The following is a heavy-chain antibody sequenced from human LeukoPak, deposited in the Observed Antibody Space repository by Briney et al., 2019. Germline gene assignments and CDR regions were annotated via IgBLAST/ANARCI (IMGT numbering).Heavy chain of an antibody. CDR2: VSNSGRI. D-gene: IGHD3-22*01. CDR1: GDFIRRDY. V-gene: IGHV4-59*01. Sequence: SETLSLTCSVSGDFIRRDYWTWIRQSPGKGLEWIGFVSNSGRIRYNPSLQSRVTLSIDASRSQLSLKLRSLSAADAAVYYCARLFDYDSSGDPGTFNMWGQGTKVTVSS. J-gene: IGHJ3*02. CDR3: ARLFDYDSSGDPGTFNM.